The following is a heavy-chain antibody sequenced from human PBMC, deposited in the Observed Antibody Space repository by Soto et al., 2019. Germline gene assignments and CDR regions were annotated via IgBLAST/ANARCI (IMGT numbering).Heavy chain of an antibody. V-gene: IGHV3-9*01. CDR2: ISWNSGSI. D-gene: IGHD3-22*01. Sequence: PGGSLRLSCAASGFTFDDYAMHWVRQAPGKGLEWVSGISWNSGSIGYADSVKGRFTISRDNAKNSLYLQMNSLRAEDTALYYCASGGGDSSGYYALTQNFDYWGQGTLVTVSS. J-gene: IGHJ4*02. CDR1: GFTFDDYA. CDR3: ASGGGDSSGYYALTQNFDY.